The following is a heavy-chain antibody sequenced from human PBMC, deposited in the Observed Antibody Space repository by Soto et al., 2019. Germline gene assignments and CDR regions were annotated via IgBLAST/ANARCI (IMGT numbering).Heavy chain of an antibody. D-gene: IGHD5-12*01. Sequence: QVNLVQSGVEVKTPGASVKVSCQASGYTFFTYDISWVRQAPGQGLEWMGWISTYSGDTKYAQKFQGRVTMTTDTSTTTAYLELRSLISDDTAVYYCARHHGPTTSENWFDPWGQGTLVTVSS. J-gene: IGHJ5*02. CDR2: ISTYSGDT. CDR1: GYTFFTYD. V-gene: IGHV1-18*01. CDR3: ARHHGPTTSENWFDP.